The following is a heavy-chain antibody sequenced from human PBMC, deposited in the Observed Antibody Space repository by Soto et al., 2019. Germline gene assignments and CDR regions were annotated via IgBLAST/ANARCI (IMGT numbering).Heavy chain of an antibody. Sequence: EVQLVESGGGLVQPGGSLRLSCAASGFTFSSYWMHWVRQIPGKGLVWVARINSDGSSTNYADSVKGRFTISRDNAKNTLYLQMNSLRAEDTAVYYCARERWGRLPDCWGLGTLVTVSS. V-gene: IGHV3-74*01. CDR3: ARERWGRLPDC. CDR1: GFTFSSYW. D-gene: IGHD1-26*01. J-gene: IGHJ4*02. CDR2: INSDGSST.